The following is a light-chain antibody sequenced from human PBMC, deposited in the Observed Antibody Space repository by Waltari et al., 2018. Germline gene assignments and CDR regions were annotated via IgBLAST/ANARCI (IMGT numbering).Light chain of an antibody. CDR3: SSYTSSITWV. CDR2: DVP. J-gene: IGLJ3*02. Sequence: QSALTQPASVSGSPGQSITISCTGTSSDVGAYDYVSWYKQNPGKAPKLMITDVPHRASGFSNLVSCSKSGNTASLTISGHQADDESDYYCSSYTSSITWVFGGGTKLTVL. V-gene: IGLV2-14*03. CDR1: SSDVGAYDY.